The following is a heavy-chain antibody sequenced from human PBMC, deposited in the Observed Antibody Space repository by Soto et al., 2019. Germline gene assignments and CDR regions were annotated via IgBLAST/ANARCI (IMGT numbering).Heavy chain of an antibody. CDR2: INPSGGST. CDR3: ARAHLYSNNWFDP. Sequence: ASVKVACKSSGYTFTIYYMHWLLQAPGQGLEWMGIINPSGGSTSYAQKFQGRVTMTRDTSTSTVYMELSSLRSEDTAVYSCARAHLYSNNWFDPWGQGTLVTVSS. J-gene: IGHJ5*02. CDR1: GYTFTIYY. V-gene: IGHV1-46*01. D-gene: IGHD4-4*01.